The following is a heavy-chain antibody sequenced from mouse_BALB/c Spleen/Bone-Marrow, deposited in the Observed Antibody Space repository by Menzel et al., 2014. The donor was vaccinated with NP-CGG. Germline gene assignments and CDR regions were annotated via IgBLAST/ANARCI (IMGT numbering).Heavy chain of an antibody. V-gene: IGHV2-6-7*01. CDR3: ARGYYGFFDY. CDR2: IWGDGST. Sequence: VHLVESGPGLVSPSQSLSIPCTVSGFSLTGYGLNWVRQPPGKGLEWLGMIWGDGSTDYNSALKSRLSISKDNSKSQVFLKMNSLQTDDTARYYCARGYYGFFDYWGQGTTLTVSS. J-gene: IGHJ2*01. CDR1: GFSLTGYG. D-gene: IGHD1-2*01.